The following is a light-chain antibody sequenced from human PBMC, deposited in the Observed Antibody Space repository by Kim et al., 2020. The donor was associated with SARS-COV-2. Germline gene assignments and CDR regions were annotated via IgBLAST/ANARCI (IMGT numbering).Light chain of an antibody. Sequence: QRVTISYSGSSSNIGSNYVYWYQQLPGTAPKLLIYRNNQRPSGVPDRFSGSKSGTSDSLAISGLRSEDEADYYCAAWDDSLSGYVFGTGNKVTVL. CDR1: SSNIGSNY. CDR2: RNN. J-gene: IGLJ1*01. CDR3: AAWDDSLSGYV. V-gene: IGLV1-47*01.